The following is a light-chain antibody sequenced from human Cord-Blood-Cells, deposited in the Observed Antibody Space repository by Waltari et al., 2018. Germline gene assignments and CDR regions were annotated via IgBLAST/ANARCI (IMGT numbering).Light chain of an antibody. CDR3: QQYYSTPLT. J-gene: IGKJ4*01. V-gene: IGKV4-1*01. CDR1: QSVLYSSNNKNY. Sequence: DIVMTQSPDSLAVSLGERATINCKSSQSVLYSSNNKNYLAWYQQKPGQPPKLLIYWASSLESGVPDRFSGSGSGTDFTLTISSLQAEDVAVYYCQQYYSTPLTFGGVTKVEIK. CDR2: WAS.